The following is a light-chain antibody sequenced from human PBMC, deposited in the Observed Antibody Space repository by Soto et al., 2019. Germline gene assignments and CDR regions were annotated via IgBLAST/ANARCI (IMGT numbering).Light chain of an antibody. J-gene: IGKJ4*01. CDR2: GAS. CDR3: QQDDHSPLT. Sequence: IVLTQSPGTLSLSPGERAALSCRASQSVSSSYLAWYQQKPGQAPRLLIYGASNRATGIADRFRGSGSGKDVTLNISRLEPEYFAVYYCQQDDHSPLTFGGGPKVEIK. V-gene: IGKV3-20*01. CDR1: QSVSSSY.